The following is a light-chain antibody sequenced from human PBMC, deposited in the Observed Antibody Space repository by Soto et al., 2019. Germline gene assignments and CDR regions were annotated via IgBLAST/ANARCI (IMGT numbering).Light chain of an antibody. CDR2: DVS. CDR3: SSYTSSSTDV. V-gene: IGLV2-14*01. Sequence: QSVLTQPASVSGSPGQSITISCTGTSSDVGGYNYVSWYQQHPGKAPKLMIYDVSNRHSGVSNRFSGSKSGNTAYLTISGRQAEDEADYYCSSYTSSSTDVFGTGTKLTVL. CDR1: SSDVGGYNY. J-gene: IGLJ1*01.